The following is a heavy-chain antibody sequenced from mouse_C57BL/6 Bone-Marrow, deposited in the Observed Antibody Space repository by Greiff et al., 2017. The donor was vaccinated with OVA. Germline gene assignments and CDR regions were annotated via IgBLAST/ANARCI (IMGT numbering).Heavy chain of an antibody. CDR3: TTCDYDGTWFAY. J-gene: IGHJ3*01. CDR2: IDPENGDT. V-gene: IGHV14-4*01. CDR1: GFNIKDDY. D-gene: IGHD2-4*01. Sequence: EVQLQQSGAELVRPGASVKLSCTASGFNIKDDYMHWVKQRPEQGLEWIGRIDPENGDTEYASKFQGKATITADTSSNTAYLQLSSLTSEDTAVYYCTTCDYDGTWFAYWGQGTLVTVSA.